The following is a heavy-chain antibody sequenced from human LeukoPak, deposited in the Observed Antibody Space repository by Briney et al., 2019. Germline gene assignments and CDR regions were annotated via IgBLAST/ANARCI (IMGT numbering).Heavy chain of an antibody. V-gene: IGHV3-64*01. Sequence: GGSLRLSCVASGFSFSGYAMHWVRQAPGKGLEYVSAITNDGGTTYYANSVKGRFTISRDNSKNTLYLHMGTLRAEDMAVYYCARVGGPGAFDVWGQGTMVTVSS. J-gene: IGHJ3*01. D-gene: IGHD2-15*01. CDR2: ITNDGGTT. CDR1: GFSFSGYA. CDR3: ARVGGPGAFDV.